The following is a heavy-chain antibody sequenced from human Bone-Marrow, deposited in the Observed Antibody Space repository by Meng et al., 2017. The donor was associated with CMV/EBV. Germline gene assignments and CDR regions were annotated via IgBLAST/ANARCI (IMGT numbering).Heavy chain of an antibody. V-gene: IGHV4-59*03. CDR3: ARQVDGYRVDY. Sequence: SETLSLTCTVSGGSISSYYWSWIRQPPGKGLEWIGYFYYSGSSNYNPSLKSRVTISVDTSKNQFSLKLNSVTAADTAVYYCARQVDGYRVDYWGQGTLVTFAS. J-gene: IGHJ4*02. CDR2: FYYSGSS. D-gene: IGHD5-24*01. CDR1: GGSISSYY.